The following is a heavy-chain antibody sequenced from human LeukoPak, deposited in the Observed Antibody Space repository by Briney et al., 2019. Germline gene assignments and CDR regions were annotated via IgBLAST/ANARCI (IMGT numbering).Heavy chain of an antibody. CDR1: GFTFSSYS. V-gene: IGHV3-21*01. D-gene: IGHD6-19*01. Sequence: GGSLRLSCAASGFTFSSYSMNWVRQAPGKGLEWVSSISSSSSYIYYADSVKGRFTISRDNAKNSLYLQMNSLRAEDTAVYYCARDPDIAVAGTNWFDPWGQGTLVTVSS. CDR3: ARDPDIAVAGTNWFDP. J-gene: IGHJ5*02. CDR2: ISSSSSYI.